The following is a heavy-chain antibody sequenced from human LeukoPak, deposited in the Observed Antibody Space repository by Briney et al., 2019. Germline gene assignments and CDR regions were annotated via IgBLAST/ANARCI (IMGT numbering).Heavy chain of an antibody. D-gene: IGHD3-3*01. CDR1: GYTFTSYD. J-gene: IGHJ4*02. V-gene: IGHV1-8*03. CDR3: ASGPSLSGYSQPYYFDY. Sequence: ASVKVSCKTSGYTFTSYDINWVRQAAGQGLEWMGWMNPNSGNTGYAQKFQGRVTITRNTSISTAYMELSSLRSEDTAGHSWASGPSLSGYSQPYYFDYWGQGTLVTVSS. CDR2: MNPNSGNT.